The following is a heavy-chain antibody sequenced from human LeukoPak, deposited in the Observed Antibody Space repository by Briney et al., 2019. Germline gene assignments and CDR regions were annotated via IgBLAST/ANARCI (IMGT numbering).Heavy chain of an antibody. D-gene: IGHD5-18*01. CDR1: GFTFSDYY. CDR3: ARDQDTAKTASEYYYYYGMDV. Sequence: PGGSLRLSCAASGFTFSDYYMSWIRQAPGKGLEWVSYISSSGSTIYYADSVKGRFTISRDNAKNSLYLQMNSLRAEDTAVYYCARDQDTAKTASEYYYYYGMDVWGQGTTVTVSS. J-gene: IGHJ6*02. CDR2: ISSSGSTI. V-gene: IGHV3-11*01.